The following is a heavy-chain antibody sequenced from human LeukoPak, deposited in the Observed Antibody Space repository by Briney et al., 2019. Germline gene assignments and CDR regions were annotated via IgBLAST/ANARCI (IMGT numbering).Heavy chain of an antibody. CDR3: AKNMVRGVIMSSSFDY. V-gene: IGHV3-23*01. J-gene: IGHJ4*02. Sequence: GGSLRLSCAASGFTFSSYEMNWVRQAPGKGLEWVSAISASGGSTYYADSVKGRFTISRDNSKNPLYLQMNSLRAEDTAVYYCAKNMVRGVIMSSSFDYWGQGTLVTVSS. CDR1: GFTFSSYE. CDR2: ISASGGST. D-gene: IGHD3-10*01.